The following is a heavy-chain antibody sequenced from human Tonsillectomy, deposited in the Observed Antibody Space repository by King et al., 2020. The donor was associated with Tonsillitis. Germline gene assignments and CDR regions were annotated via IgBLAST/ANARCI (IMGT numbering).Heavy chain of an antibody. Sequence: VQLVESGGDSVQPGGSLRLSCAASGFTFSSYAMSWVRQAPGKGLEWVSTISGSGAGTYYADSVKGRFTISRDNSKNTLYLQMNSLRAEDTAVYYCAKGAPGIAVAGSGAFDYWGQGTLVTVSS. CDR1: GFTFSSYA. J-gene: IGHJ4*02. CDR2: ISGSGAGT. V-gene: IGHV3-23*04. CDR3: AKGAPGIAVAGSGAFDY. D-gene: IGHD6-19*01.